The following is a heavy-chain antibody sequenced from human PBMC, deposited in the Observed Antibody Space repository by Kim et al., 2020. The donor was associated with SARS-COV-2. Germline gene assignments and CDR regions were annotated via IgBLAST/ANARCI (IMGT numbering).Heavy chain of an antibody. J-gene: IGHJ4*01. V-gene: IGHV4-39*01. Sequence: SETLSLTCTVSGGSISSSSYYWGWIRQPPGKGLEWIGSIYYSGSTYYNPSLKSRVTISVDTSKNQFSLKLSSVTAADTAVYYCARPRRAGLQTIQYYFV. CDR1: GGSISSSSYY. D-gene: IGHD4-4*01. CDR2: IYYSGST. CDR3: ARPRRAGLQTIQYYFV.